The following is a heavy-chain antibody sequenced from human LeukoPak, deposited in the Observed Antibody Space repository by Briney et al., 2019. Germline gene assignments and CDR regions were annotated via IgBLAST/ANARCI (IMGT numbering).Heavy chain of an antibody. D-gene: IGHD3-16*02. J-gene: IGHJ4*02. CDR2: IIPIFGTA. CDR3: ALDVWGSYRYARLGY. Sequence: SVKVSRKASGGTFSSYAISWVRQAPGQGLEWMGGIIPIFGTANYAQKFQGRVTITADKSTSTAHMELSSLRSEDTAVYYCALDVWGSYRYARLGYWGQGTLVTVSS. V-gene: IGHV1-69*06. CDR1: GGTFSSYA.